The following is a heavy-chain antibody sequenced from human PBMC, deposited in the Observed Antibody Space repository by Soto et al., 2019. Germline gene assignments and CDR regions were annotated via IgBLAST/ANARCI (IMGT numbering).Heavy chain of an antibody. D-gene: IGHD4-4*01. CDR2: IWYDGSNK. CDR3: ARDGATVTTGFDY. J-gene: IGHJ4*02. Sequence: QVQLVESGGGVVQPGRSLRLSCAASGFTFSSYGMHWVRQAPGKGLEWVAVIWYDGSNKYYADSVKGRFTISRDNSKNTLYLQMNSLRAEDTAVYYCARDGATVTTGFDYWGQGPLVTVSS. V-gene: IGHV3-33*01. CDR1: GFTFSSYG.